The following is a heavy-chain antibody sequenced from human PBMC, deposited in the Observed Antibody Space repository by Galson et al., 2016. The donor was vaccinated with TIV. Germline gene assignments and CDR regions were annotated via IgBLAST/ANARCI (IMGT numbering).Heavy chain of an antibody. V-gene: IGHV1-18*01. CDR1: GDTFRTYT. Sequence: SVKVSCKASGDTFRTYTVTWVRQAPGQGLEWVGRISTYTGDTNYAQRLQDRVILTTDTSTSTAYMELKSLRSDDTAVYFCARGGGNYRWYFDLWGRGTLVTVSS. CDR2: ISTYTGDT. J-gene: IGHJ2*01. D-gene: IGHD1-26*01. CDR3: ARGGGNYRWYFDL.